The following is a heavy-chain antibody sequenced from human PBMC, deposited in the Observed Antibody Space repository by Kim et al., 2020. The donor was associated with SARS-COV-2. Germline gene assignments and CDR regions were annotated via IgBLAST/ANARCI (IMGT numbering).Heavy chain of an antibody. Sequence: GGSLRLSCAASGFTFDDYAMHWVRQAPGKGLEWVSGISWNSGNIGYADSVKGLFTISRDNAKNSLYLQMNSLRAEDTALYYCAKDMGLLQFSFDNWGQGT. V-gene: IGHV3-9*01. D-gene: IGHD1-26*01. CDR1: GFTFDDYA. CDR2: ISWNSGNI. CDR3: AKDMGLLQFSFDN. J-gene: IGHJ4*02.